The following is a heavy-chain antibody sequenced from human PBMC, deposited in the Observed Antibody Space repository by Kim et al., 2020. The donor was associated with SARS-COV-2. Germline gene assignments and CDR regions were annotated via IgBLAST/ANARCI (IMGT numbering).Heavy chain of an antibody. V-gene: IGHV3-30*04. CDR2: ISYDGSNK. CDR1: GFTFSSYA. J-gene: IGHJ4*02. CDR3: ARDPLYYYDSSGYFDY. D-gene: IGHD3-22*01. Sequence: GGSLRLSCAASGFTFSSYAMHWVRQAPGKGLEWVAVISYDGSNKYYADSVKGRFTISRDNSKNTLYLQMNSLRAEDTAVYYCARDPLYYYDSSGYFDYWGQGTLVTVSS.